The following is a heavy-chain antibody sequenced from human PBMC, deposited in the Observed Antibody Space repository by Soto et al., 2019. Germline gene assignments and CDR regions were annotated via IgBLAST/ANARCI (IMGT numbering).Heavy chain of an antibody. D-gene: IGHD2-15*01. J-gene: IGHJ4*02. CDR2: IIPIFGTA. V-gene: IGHV1-69*13. CDR3: AREYCSGGSCYGED. CDR1: GGTFSSYA. Sequence: ASVKISCKTSGGTFSSYAISWVRHAPGQGLEWMGGIIPIFGTANYAQKFQGRVTITADESTSTAYMELSSLRSEDTAVYYCAREYCSGGSCYGEDWGRGTLVTVSS.